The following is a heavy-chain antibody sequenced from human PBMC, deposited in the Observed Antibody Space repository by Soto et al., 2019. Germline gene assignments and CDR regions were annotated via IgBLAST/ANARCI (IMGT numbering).Heavy chain of an antibody. D-gene: IGHD3-10*01. J-gene: IGHJ1*01. CDR3: VREVYYGSGSLF. CDR1: GFTFSGYW. CDR2: IKQDGSDI. Sequence: EVQLVESGGGLVQPGGSLRLSCAASGFTFSGYWMCWVRQAPGKGLEWVSNIKQDGSDIHYLDSVKGRFTISRDNAKDSLYLQMYSLRAEDTAVYYCVREVYYGSGSLFWGQGTLVTVSS. V-gene: IGHV3-7*04.